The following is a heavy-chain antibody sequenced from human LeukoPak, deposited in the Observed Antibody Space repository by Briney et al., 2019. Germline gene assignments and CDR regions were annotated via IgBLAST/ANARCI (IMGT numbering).Heavy chain of an antibody. CDR1: GGTFSSYA. CDR3: ARDLGFLEWLSAFDP. J-gene: IGHJ5*02. Sequence: SVKVSCKASGGTFSSYAISWVRQAPGQGLEWMGGIIPIFGTANYAQKFQGRVTITTDESTSTAYMELSSLRSEDTAVYYCARDLGFLEWLSAFDPWGQRTLVTVSS. V-gene: IGHV1-69*05. D-gene: IGHD3-3*01. CDR2: IIPIFGTA.